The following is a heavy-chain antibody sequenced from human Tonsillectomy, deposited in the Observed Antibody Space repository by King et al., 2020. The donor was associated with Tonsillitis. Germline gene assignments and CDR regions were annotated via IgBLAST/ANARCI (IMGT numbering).Heavy chain of an antibody. Sequence: QLVQSGAEVKKPWASVKGSCKASGYTFTNYYIHWVRQAPGLGLERMGIINPSGGTTIYAQKFQGRVTMTRETSTSTVYMELSSLRSEDTAGYYCARDPIVGATTFDYWGQGTLVTVSS. CDR3: ARDPIVGATTFDY. CDR1: GYTFTNYY. V-gene: IGHV1-46*01. D-gene: IGHD1-26*01. CDR2: INPSGGTT. J-gene: IGHJ4*02.